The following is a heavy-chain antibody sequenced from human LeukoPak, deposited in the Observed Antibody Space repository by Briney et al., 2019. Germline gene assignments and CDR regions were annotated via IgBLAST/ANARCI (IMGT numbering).Heavy chain of an antibody. CDR3: ARDRHYGDYFDY. V-gene: IGHV1-18*01. D-gene: IGHD4-17*01. J-gene: IGHJ4*02. CDR1: GYTFTSYG. Sequence: ASVKVSCKASGYTFTSYGISWVRQAPGQGLEWMGWISAYNGNTNYAQELQGRVTMTTDTSTSTAYMELRSLRSDDTAVYYCARDRHYGDYFDYWGQGTLVTVSS. CDR2: ISAYNGNT.